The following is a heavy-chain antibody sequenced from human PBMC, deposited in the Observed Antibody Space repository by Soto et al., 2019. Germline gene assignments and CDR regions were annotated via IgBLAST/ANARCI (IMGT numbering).Heavy chain of an antibody. D-gene: IGHD3-10*01. CDR1: SLTSNSYF. J-gene: IGHJ6*02. V-gene: IGHV4-39*01. CDR2: IYYSGTT. CDR3: ARARSFRKLWFGEPNYYYYYGMDV. Sequence: SLTSNSYFLALSRRPPGKGLEWIGSIYYSGTTYYNPSLKSRVTISVDRSKNQFSLKLSSVTAADTAVYYCARARSFRKLWFGEPNYYYYYGMDVWGQGTTVTVSS.